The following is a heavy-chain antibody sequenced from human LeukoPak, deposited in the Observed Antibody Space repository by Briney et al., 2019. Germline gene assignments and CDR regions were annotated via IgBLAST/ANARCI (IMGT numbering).Heavy chain of an antibody. D-gene: IGHD3-16*01. CDR1: GFSFSKYA. CDR3: ARMKVSKGASLDY. CDR2: ISFDETKK. Sequence: PGGSLRLSCAASGFSFSKYAMHWVRQAPGKGLEWVAVISFDETKKYYADSVKGRFTISRDNSNNTLFLQMNSLKTEDTAVYFCARMKVSKGASLDYWGLGSLVTVSS. J-gene: IGHJ4*02. V-gene: IGHV3-30-3*01.